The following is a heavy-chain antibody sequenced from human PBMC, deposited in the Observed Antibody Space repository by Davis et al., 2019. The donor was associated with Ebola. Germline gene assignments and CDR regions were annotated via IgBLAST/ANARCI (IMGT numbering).Heavy chain of an antibody. CDR2: ISSSSSYI. D-gene: IGHD3-22*01. Sequence: PGGSLRFSCAASGFTFSRYTINWVRQAPGKGLEWVSSISSSSSYIYYADSVKGRFTISRDNAKNSLYLQMNSLRAEDTAVYYCAREADYYDSSGYSHYFDYWGQGTLVTVSS. J-gene: IGHJ4*02. V-gene: IGHV3-21*01. CDR3: AREADYYDSSGYSHYFDY. CDR1: GFTFSRYT.